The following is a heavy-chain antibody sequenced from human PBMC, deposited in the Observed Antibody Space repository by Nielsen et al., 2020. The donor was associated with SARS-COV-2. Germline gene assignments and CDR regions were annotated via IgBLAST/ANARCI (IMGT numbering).Heavy chain of an antibody. J-gene: IGHJ3*01. Sequence: GGSLRLSCAASGFTFNIYAMDWVRRAPGRGLQWVTGVSASGGSTYYTASVKGRFSISRDNSKNTLFLQMHSLRVEDTALYYCAKDGVVRGDALDLWGQGTMVTVSS. CDR2: VSASGGST. CDR1: GFTFNIYA. D-gene: IGHD3-10*01. V-gene: IGHV3-23*01. CDR3: AKDGVVRGDALDL.